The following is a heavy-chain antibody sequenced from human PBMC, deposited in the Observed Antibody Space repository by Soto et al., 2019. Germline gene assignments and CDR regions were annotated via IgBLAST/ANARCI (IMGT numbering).Heavy chain of an antibody. CDR2: ISYDGSNK. CDR1: GFTFSSYG. Sequence: GGSLRLSCAASGFTFSSYGMHWVRQAPGKGLEWVAVISYDGSNKYYADSVKGRFTISRDDSKNTLYLQMNSLRAEDTAVYYCAKDHYYDRVYYFDYWGQGTLVTVSS. J-gene: IGHJ4*02. D-gene: IGHD3-22*01. CDR3: AKDHYYDRVYYFDY. V-gene: IGHV3-30*18.